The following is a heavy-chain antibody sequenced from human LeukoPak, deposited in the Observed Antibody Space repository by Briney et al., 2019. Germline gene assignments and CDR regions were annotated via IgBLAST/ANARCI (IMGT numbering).Heavy chain of an antibody. CDR1: GFTFSSYA. V-gene: IGHV3-23*01. CDR2: ISGSGGST. J-gene: IGHJ6*03. CDR3: AKGQVYYYYMDV. Sequence: GGSLRLSCAASGFTFSSYAMSWVRQAPGRGLEWVSAISGSGGSTYYADSVKGRFTISRDNSKNTLYLQMNSLRAEDTAVYYCAKGQVYYYYMDVWGKGTTVTVSS.